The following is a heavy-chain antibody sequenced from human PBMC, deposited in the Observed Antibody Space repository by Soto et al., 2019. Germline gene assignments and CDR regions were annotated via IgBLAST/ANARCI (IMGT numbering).Heavy chain of an antibody. CDR2: ISYDGSNK. CDR1: GFTFSSYG. CDR3: ATSSPGYYYGMDV. D-gene: IGHD2-15*01. V-gene: IGHV3-30*03. Sequence: QVQLVESGGGVVQPGRYLRLSCAASGFTFSSYGMHWVRQAPGKGLEWVAVISYDGSNKYYADSVKGRFTISRDNSNNTLYLQMNSLRAEDTAVYYCATSSPGYYYGMDVWGQGTTVTVSS. J-gene: IGHJ6*02.